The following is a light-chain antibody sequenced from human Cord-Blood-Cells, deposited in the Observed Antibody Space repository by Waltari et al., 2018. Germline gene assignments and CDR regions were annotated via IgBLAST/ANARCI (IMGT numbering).Light chain of an antibody. CDR3: QQYGSAPWT. CDR2: GAS. Sequence: EIVLTQSPGTLSLSPGERATLSCRASQSVSSSYLAWYQQKPGQAPRLLIYGASSRAPCIPDRFSGVGSGTDFTPTISILEPEDFAVYYCQQYGSAPWTFGQGTKVEIK. J-gene: IGKJ1*01. CDR1: QSVSSSY. V-gene: IGKV3-20*01.